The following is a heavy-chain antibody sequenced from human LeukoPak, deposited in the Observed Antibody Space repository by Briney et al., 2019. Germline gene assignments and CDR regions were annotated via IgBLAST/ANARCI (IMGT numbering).Heavy chain of an antibody. CDR1: GFTFSDYD. CDR2: ISGLSSYT. J-gene: IGHJ4*02. CDR3: GRAFPPLRTSSAGDL. D-gene: IGHD3-16*01. Sequence: GGSLRLSCSASGFTFSDYDMNWVRQAPGKGLEWVSSISGLSSYTYYGESVKGRFSISRDNAKNSLYVQMNGLGAEDTATYYCGRAFPPLRTSSAGDLWGQGILVTVSS. V-gene: IGHV3-21*01.